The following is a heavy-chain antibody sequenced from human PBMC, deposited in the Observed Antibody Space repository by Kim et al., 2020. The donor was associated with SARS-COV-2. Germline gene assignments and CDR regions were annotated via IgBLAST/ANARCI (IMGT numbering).Heavy chain of an antibody. Sequence: SVKSRFTISRDNSMNTLYLQMNSLRAEDTAVYYCAREDGYNNEKYPRIDYWGQGTQVTVSS. J-gene: IGHJ4*02. CDR3: AREDGYNNEKYPRIDY. V-gene: IGHV3-30*01. D-gene: IGHD5-18*01.